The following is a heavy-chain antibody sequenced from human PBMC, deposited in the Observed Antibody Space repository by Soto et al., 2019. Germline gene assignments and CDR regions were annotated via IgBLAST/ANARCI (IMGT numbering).Heavy chain of an antibody. D-gene: IGHD3-22*01. V-gene: IGHV1-46*03. CDR3: ARVNYYDSSGPYGMDV. Sequence: GLEWMGIINPSGGSTSYAQKFQGRVTMTRDTSTSTVYMELSSLRSEDTAVYYCARVNYYDSSGPYGMDVWGQGTTVTVSS. CDR2: INPSGGST. J-gene: IGHJ6*02.